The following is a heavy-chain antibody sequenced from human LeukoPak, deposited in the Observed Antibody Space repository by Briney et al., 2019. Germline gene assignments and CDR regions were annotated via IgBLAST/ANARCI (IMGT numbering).Heavy chain of an antibody. D-gene: IGHD3-22*01. Sequence: GGTLRLSCAASGFTFSDYGMSWVRQAPGKGLEWVSPISGRGGGTYSADTVKGRFTISRDNSKNTVYLQMNSLRAEDTAVYCCARADSSGYYHPINWGQGTLVTVSS. J-gene: IGHJ4*02. CDR2: ISGRGGGT. CDR1: GFTFSDYG. CDR3: ARADSSGYYHPIN. V-gene: IGHV3-23*01.